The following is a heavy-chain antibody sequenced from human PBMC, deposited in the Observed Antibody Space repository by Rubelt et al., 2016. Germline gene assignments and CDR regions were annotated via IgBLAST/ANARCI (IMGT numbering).Heavy chain of an antibody. D-gene: IGHD2-15*01. CDR2: ISGSGGST. CDR3: AKAPPYPNCSGGSCYSRIYYYYYMDV. J-gene: IGHJ6*03. Sequence: GLEWVSAISGSGGSTYYADSVKGRFTISRDNSKNTLYLQMNSLRAEDTAVYYCAKAPPYPNCSGGSCYSRIYYYYYMDVWGKGTTVTVSS. V-gene: IGHV3-23*01.